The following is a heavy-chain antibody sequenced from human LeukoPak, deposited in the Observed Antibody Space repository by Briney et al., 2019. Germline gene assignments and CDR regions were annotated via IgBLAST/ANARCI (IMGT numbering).Heavy chain of an antibody. Sequence: GASVKVSCKASGYTFTSYYIHWVRQAPGQGLEWLGVILPSGGITTYAQRFQGRVTLTRDMSTSTVYMELRSLRSDDTAVYYCARDRAVAGTNFDYWGQGTLVTVSS. D-gene: IGHD6-19*01. J-gene: IGHJ4*02. V-gene: IGHV1-46*01. CDR3: ARDRAVAGTNFDY. CDR2: ILPSGGIT. CDR1: GYTFTSYY.